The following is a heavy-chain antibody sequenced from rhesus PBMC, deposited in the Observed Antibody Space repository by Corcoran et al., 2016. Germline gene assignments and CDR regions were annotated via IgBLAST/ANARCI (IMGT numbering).Heavy chain of an antibody. D-gene: IGHD6-13*01. Sequence: QVQLQESGPGLVKPSETLSLTCAVSGGSISDDYYWSWIRQPPGKGLEWIGYIYGSGGGTNYNPSRKNRVTISIDTSKNQFSLKLSSVTAADTAVYYCARPYSSWTDDAFDFWGQGLRVTVSS. CDR2: IYGSGGGT. CDR3: ARPYSSWTDDAFDF. CDR1: GGSISDDYY. J-gene: IGHJ3*01. V-gene: IGHV4-106*01.